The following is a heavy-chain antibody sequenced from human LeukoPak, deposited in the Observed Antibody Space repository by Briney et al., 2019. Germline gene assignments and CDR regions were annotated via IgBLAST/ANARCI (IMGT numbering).Heavy chain of an antibody. CDR1: GGSISSNDW. Sequence: SGTLSLTCVVSGGSISSNDWWSWVRQPPGKGLEWIGEMHHSGTTNYNPSLKSRVTISVDRSKNQFSLRLSSVTAADTAVYFCATKEGLAFDIWGQGTMVTVSS. J-gene: IGHJ3*02. CDR2: MHHSGTT. V-gene: IGHV4-4*02. CDR3: ATKEGLAFDI.